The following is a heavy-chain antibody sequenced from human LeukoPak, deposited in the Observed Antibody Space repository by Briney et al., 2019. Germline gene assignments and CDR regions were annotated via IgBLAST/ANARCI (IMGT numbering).Heavy chain of an antibody. V-gene: IGHV3-48*01. Sequence: GGSLTLSCAASAFTFSDYSMNWVRQAPGKGLEWVSYISGRSSTIYYADSVRGRFTISRDNAKNSMYLQMNSLRAEDTAVYYCARDRLTSGSYFFDYWGQGTLVTVSS. J-gene: IGHJ4*02. D-gene: IGHD1-26*01. CDR3: ARDRLTSGSYFFDY. CDR2: ISGRSSTI. CDR1: AFTFSDYS.